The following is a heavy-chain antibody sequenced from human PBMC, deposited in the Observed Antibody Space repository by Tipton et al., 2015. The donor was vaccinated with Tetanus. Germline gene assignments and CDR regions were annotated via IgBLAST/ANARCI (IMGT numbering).Heavy chain of an antibody. D-gene: IGHD3-10*01. CDR1: GFTFNDFA. CDR2: VSGAGGSK. CDR3: ARAVRGRDVFDV. Sequence: SLRLSCVGSGFTFNDFAIHWVRQVSGKGLEWVSAVSGAGGSKVYADSVEGRFTISRDNANNSLYLQMSSLRPEDTALYYCARAVRGRDVFDVWGQGTVVTVSS. J-gene: IGHJ3*01. V-gene: IGHV3-9*01.